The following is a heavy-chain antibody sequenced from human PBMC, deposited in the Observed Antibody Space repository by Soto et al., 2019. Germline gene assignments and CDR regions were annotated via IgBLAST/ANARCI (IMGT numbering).Heavy chain of an antibody. V-gene: IGHV2-5*02. Sequence: QITLKESGPTLVKPTQTLTLTCTLSGFSLSTSGVGVGWIRQPPGKALEWLALIYWDDDKRYSPSLKSRLTITKDTSKTQVVLTMTNMDPVDTATYYCAHSQDDYGDYLGVFDYWGQGTLVTVSS. J-gene: IGHJ4*02. CDR1: GFSLSTSGVG. D-gene: IGHD4-17*01. CDR2: IYWDDDK. CDR3: AHSQDDYGDYLGVFDY.